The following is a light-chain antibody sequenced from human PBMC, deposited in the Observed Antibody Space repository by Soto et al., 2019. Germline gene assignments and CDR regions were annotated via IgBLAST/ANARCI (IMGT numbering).Light chain of an antibody. J-gene: IGKJ1*01. V-gene: IGKV3-15*01. Sequence: EIVMTQSPATLSVSPGGRATLSCRASQSISDTLAWYQQKPGQAPRLLIYGASTRAPGFPARFGGSGSGTDFTLTISSLQSEDFAVYYCQQYNNWPWTFAQGTKVEIK. CDR2: GAS. CDR3: QQYNNWPWT. CDR1: QSISDT.